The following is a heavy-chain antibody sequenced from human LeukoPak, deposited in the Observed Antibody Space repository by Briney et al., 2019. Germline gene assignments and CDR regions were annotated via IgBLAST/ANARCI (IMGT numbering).Heavy chain of an antibody. CDR1: GFNSRLYS. D-gene: IGHD3-16*01. CDR3: ARGSTRGGDSDY. Sequence: GGSLRLSCAASGFNSRLYSMNWVRQAPGKGLEWISYITSSSKTTYYAPSVKGRFTISRDNSKNTVYLQMNSLRVEDTAVYYCARGSTRGGDSDYWGQGTLVTVSS. CDR2: ITSSSKTT. V-gene: IGHV3-48*01. J-gene: IGHJ4*02.